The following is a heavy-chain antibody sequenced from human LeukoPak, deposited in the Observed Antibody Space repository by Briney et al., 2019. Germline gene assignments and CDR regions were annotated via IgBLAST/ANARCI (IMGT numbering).Heavy chain of an antibody. CDR2: IFHSGST. CDR3: ARLDHCGGDCYLFDY. J-gene: IGHJ4*02. Sequence: LQTLSLTPAVSGGSISRGSYSWSWTRRPPRKGLEWMGYIFHSGSTYYNPSLKSRVTISVERSKKQFSLKLSSVTAADTAVYYCARLDHCGGDCYLFDYWGQGTLVTVSS. CDR1: GGSISRGSYS. D-gene: IGHD2-21*02. V-gene: IGHV4-30-2*01.